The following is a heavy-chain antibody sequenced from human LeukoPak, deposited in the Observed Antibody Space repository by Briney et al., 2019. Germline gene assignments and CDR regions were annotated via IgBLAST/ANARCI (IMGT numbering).Heavy chain of an antibody. J-gene: IGHJ4*02. Sequence: PGRSLRLSCAGAGFTFNGCGLDGVRQAPGLGLEGVAVVWSDVSDKPYENSVRGRFTSSRENSKNTVYLEMNSLRAEDTAVYYCARERVVRGNSGYDFDYWGQGTLVTVS. V-gene: IGHV3-33*01. CDR2: VWSDVSDK. D-gene: IGHD5-12*01. CDR1: GFTFNGCG. CDR3: ARERVVRGNSGYDFDY.